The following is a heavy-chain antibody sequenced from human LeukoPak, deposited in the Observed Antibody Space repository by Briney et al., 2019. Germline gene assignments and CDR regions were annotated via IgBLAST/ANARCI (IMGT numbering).Heavy chain of an antibody. CDR1: GFSLSPSGMC. CDR2: IDLDDDK. D-gene: IGHD3-22*01. CDR3: ARYYYDSSGYSFDY. Sequence: SGPALVKPTQTLTLTCTFSGFSLSPSGMCVSWIRQPPGKALEWLARIDLDDDKYYSTSLKTRLTISKNTSKNQMVLTMTNMDPVDTATYYCARYYYDSSGYSFDYWGQGTLVTVSS. J-gene: IGHJ4*02. V-gene: IGHV2-70*11.